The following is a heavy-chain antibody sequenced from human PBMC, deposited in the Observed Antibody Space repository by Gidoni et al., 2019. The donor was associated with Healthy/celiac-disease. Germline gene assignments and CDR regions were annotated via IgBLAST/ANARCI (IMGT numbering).Heavy chain of an antibody. J-gene: IGHJ6*02. Sequence: EVQLVESGGGGEQPGRYLRLACAASGFTCEDAAMHWVRQAPGKGLEWVSGISWNGGIRGYADFVQGRFTISRDNAQNSLFLQMNSLSAEYTALYYCAKDMGEVMGSNYYYYGMDVWGQGTPVTVSS. CDR1: GFTCEDAA. D-gene: IGHD3-16*01. CDR2: ISWNGGIR. V-gene: IGHV3-9*01. CDR3: AKDMGEVMGSNYYYYGMDV.